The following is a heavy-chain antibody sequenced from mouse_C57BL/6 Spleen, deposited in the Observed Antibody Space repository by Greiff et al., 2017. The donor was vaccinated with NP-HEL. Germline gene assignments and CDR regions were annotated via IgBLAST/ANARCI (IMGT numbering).Heavy chain of an antibody. J-gene: IGHJ2*01. D-gene: IGHD2-1*01. V-gene: IGHV1-50*01. CDR1: GYTFTSYW. CDR3: ARGIYYGNYVDY. CDR2: IDPSDSYT. Sequence: QVQLKQSGAELVKPGASVKLSCKASGYTFTSYWMQWVKQRPGQGLEWIGEIDPSDSYTNYNQKFKGKATLTVDTSSSTAYMQLSSLTSEDSAVYYCARGIYYGNYVDYWGQGTTLTVSS.